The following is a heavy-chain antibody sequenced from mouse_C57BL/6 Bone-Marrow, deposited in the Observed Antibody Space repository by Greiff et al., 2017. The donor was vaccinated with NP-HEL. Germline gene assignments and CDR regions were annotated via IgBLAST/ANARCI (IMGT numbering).Heavy chain of an antibody. CDR2: ISYDGSN. D-gene: IGHD1-1*01. V-gene: IGHV3-6*01. CDR3: ALLLPSMDY. J-gene: IGHJ4*01. Sequence: DVKLQESGPGLVKPSQSLSLTCSVTGYSITSGYYWNWIRQFPGNKLEWMGYISYDGSNNYNPSLKNRISITRDTSKNQFFLKLNSVTTEDTATYYCALLLPSMDYWGQGTSVTVSS. CDR1: GYSITSGYY.